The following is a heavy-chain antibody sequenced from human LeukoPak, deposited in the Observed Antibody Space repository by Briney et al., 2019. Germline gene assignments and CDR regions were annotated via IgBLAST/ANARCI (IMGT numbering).Heavy chain of an antibody. J-gene: IGHJ4*02. V-gene: IGHV1-69*04. CDR1: GYTFTSYA. D-gene: IGHD6-19*01. CDR3: AAEQGYSSGWYFDY. Sequence: GASVKVSCKASGYTFTSYAISWVRQAPGQGLEWMGRIIPILGIANYAQKFQGRVTITADKSTSTAYMELSSLRSEDTAVYYCAAEQGYSSGWYFDYWGQGTLVTVSS. CDR2: IIPILGIA.